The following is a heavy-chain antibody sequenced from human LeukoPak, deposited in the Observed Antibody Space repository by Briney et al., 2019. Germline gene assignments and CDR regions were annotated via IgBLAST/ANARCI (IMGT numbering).Heavy chain of an antibody. J-gene: IGHJ4*02. V-gene: IGHV1-46*01. CDR3: ARASGEYSSSYFFDY. CDR2: INPSGGST. Sequence: ASVKVSCKASGYTFTSHYMHWVRQAPGQGLEWMGIINPSGGSTSYAQKFQGRVTMTRDMSTSTVYMELSSLRSEDTAVYYCARASGEYSSSYFFDYWGQGTLVTVSS. CDR1: GYTFTSHY. D-gene: IGHD6-6*01.